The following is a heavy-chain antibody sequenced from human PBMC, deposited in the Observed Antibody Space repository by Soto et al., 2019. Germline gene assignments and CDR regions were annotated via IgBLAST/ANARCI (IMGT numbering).Heavy chain of an antibody. CDR1: GGSISSYY. V-gene: IGHV4-59*01. Sequence: PSETLSLTTPVSGGSISSYYWSWIRQPPGKGLEWIGNIYYSGSTNYNPSLKSRVTISVDTSKNQFSLRLSAVTAADTAVYYCARLSRGGIGGSRIWCEPWGHVTLVTVSS. CDR2: IYYSGST. J-gene: IGHJ5*02. D-gene: IGHD3-10*01. CDR3: ARLSRGGIGGSRIWCEP.